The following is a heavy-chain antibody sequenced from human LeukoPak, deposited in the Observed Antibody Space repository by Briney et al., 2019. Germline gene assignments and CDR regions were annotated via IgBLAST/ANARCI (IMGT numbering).Heavy chain of an antibody. Sequence: SETLSLTCSVSGASIRPYFWTWIRQPPGKGPEWIAYIYHNGSSHYNPSLKSRVTMSVDTTKNQFSLKMTSVTAADTAVYYCAREGHDLSGYIDLWGQGILVTVST. J-gene: IGHJ5*02. CDR1: GASIRPYF. D-gene: IGHD5-12*01. CDR3: AREGHDLSGYIDL. V-gene: IGHV4-59*13. CDR2: IYHNGSS.